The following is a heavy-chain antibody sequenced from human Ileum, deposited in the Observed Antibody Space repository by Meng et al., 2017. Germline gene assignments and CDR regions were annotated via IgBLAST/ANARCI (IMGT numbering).Heavy chain of an antibody. CDR1: GGSISGFY. CDR3: ARFRSGSYSDY. Sequence: QVQPQESGPGLVKPSETLSLTCTVSGGSISGFYWSWIRQPPGQGLEWIGFISYSGTTNYNPSLKSRVTISVDTSKNQFSLKLSSVTAADTAVYYCARFRSGSYSDYWGQGTLVTVSS. J-gene: IGHJ4*02. V-gene: IGHV4-59*01. D-gene: IGHD1-26*01. CDR2: ISYSGTT.